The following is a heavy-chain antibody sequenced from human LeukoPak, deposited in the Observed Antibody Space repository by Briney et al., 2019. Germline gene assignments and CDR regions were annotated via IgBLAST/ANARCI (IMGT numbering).Heavy chain of an antibody. Sequence: PSETLSLTCAVSGASVSSSGHFWGWIRQSPGKGLQWIGSLYYTGSTYYNPSLESRVTMSVDTSKNQFSLKVSSVTTADTAVYYCARTNSSHFYHVALMTYWGRGTLVTVSS. V-gene: IGHV4-39*01. CDR2: LYYTGST. D-gene: IGHD6-19*01. CDR1: GASVSSSGHF. J-gene: IGHJ4*02. CDR3: ARTNSSHFYHVALMTY.